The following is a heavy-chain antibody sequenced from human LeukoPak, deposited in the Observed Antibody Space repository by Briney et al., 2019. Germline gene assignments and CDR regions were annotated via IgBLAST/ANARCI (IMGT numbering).Heavy chain of an antibody. CDR1: GFTFDDYA. J-gene: IGHJ4*02. Sequence: GGSLRLSCAASGFTFDDYAMHWVRQAPGKGLEWVSGISWNSGSIGYADSAKGRFTISRDNAKNSLYLQMNSLRAEDTALYYCARGLGYSSGWDPFDYWGQGTLVTVSS. D-gene: IGHD6-19*01. CDR3: ARGLGYSSGWDPFDY. V-gene: IGHV3-9*01. CDR2: ISWNSGSI.